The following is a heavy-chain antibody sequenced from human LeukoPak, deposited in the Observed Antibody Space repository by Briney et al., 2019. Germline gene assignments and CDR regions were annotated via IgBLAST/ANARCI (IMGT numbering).Heavy chain of an antibody. CDR2: IRSKANSYAT. D-gene: IGHD5-18*01. Sequence: PGGSLRLSCAASGFTFSGSAMHWVRQASGKGLEWVGRIRSKANSYATAYAASVKGRFTISRDDSKNTAYLQMNSLKTEDTAVYYCARGPYSYGDAFDIWGQGTMVTVSS. J-gene: IGHJ3*02. V-gene: IGHV3-73*01. CDR1: GFTFSGSA. CDR3: ARGPYSYGDAFDI.